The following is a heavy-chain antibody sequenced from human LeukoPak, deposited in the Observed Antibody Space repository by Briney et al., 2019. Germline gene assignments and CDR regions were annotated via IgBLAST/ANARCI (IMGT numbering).Heavy chain of an antibody. Sequence: GGSLRLSCAASGFTFSSYSMNWVRQAPGKGLEWVSSISSSSSYTYYADSVKGRFTISRDNAKNSLYLQMNSLRAEDTAVYYCARDEDYSNYLPTLDYWGQGTLVTVSS. D-gene: IGHD4-11*01. J-gene: IGHJ4*02. CDR1: GFTFSSYS. V-gene: IGHV3-21*01. CDR3: ARDEDYSNYLPTLDY. CDR2: ISSSSSYT.